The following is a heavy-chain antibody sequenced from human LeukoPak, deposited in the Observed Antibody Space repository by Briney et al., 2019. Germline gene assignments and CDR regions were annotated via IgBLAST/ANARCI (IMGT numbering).Heavy chain of an antibody. J-gene: IGHJ6*03. D-gene: IGHD2-15*01. CDR1: GGSFSGYY. CDR3: ARAGGGVVDASSPYYYYYMDV. V-gene: IGHV4-34*01. Sequence: SETLSLTCAVYGGSFSGYYWSWIRQPPGKGLEWIGEINHSGSTNYNPSLKSRVTISVDTSKKQFSLKLSSATAADTAVYYCARAGGGVVDASSPYYYYYMDVWGKGTTVTVSS. CDR2: INHSGST.